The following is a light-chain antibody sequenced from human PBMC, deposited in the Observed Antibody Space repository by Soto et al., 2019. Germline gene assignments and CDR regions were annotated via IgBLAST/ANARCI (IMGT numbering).Light chain of an antibody. V-gene: IGLV4-69*01. CDR3: QTWDTGTQVV. CDR2: LYSDGSH. J-gene: IGLJ2*01. Sequence: QPVLSQSPSASASLGASVKVTCTLSSGHSNYAIAWHQQQPETGPRFLMKLYSDGSHTKGDGIPDRFSGSISGAERYLTISSLQSEDEADYHCQTWDTGTQVVFGGGTKVTVL. CDR1: SGHSNYA.